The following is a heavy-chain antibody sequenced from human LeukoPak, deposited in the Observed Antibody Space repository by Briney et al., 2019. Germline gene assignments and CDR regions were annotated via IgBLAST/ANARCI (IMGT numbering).Heavy chain of an antibody. V-gene: IGHV4-61*01. Sequence: PSETLSLTCTVSGGSISSSSYYWSWIRQPPGNGLEWIGYIYYSGYTNYNPSLKSRVTISVDTSKNQFSLKLSSVTAADTAVYYCARTTMVRGTYYMDVWGKGTTVTISS. D-gene: IGHD3-10*01. CDR3: ARTTMVRGTYYMDV. J-gene: IGHJ6*03. CDR1: GGSISSSSYY. CDR2: IYYSGYT.